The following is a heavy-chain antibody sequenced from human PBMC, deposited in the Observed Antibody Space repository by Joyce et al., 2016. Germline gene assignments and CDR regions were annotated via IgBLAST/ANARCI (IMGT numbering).Heavy chain of an antibody. CDR1: GDTFNNYA. D-gene: IGHD3-9*01. CDR2: TIPIFNTP. J-gene: IGHJ4*02. V-gene: IGHV1-69*12. Sequence: QVQLVQSGAEVKKPGSSVKVSCKASGDTFNNYAITWVRQAPGQGLEWRGGTIPIFNTPNYAKKVRGRVTITVDESASTVYMELSSLRSEDTAVYYCARDAADYGILTGYFWGQGTRVTVSS. CDR3: ARDAADYGILTGYF.